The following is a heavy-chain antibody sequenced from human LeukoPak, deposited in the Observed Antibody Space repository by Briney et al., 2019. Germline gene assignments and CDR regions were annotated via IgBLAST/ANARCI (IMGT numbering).Heavy chain of an antibody. V-gene: IGHV3-23*01. Sequence: GGSLRLSCATSGCSFINSGMTWVRQAPGKGLEWVSDISGTVRGERTYYADSVKGRFTISRDNTKNTLYLQMNGLRADDTAVYYCLCYYASATFYWGQGTLVTVSS. D-gene: IGHD3-10*01. CDR2: ISGTVRGERT. CDR3: LCYYASATFY. CDR1: GCSFINSG. J-gene: IGHJ4*02.